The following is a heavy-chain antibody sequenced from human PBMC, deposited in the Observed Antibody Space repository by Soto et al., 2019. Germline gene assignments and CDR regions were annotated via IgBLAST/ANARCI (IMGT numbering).Heavy chain of an antibody. D-gene: IGHD3-16*01. V-gene: IGHV3-72*01. CDR1: GFSFSSYY. J-gene: IGHJ5*02. Sequence: QLVESGGGFVQPGGSLILSCAASGFSFSSYYMDWVRQAPGKGPECVARVKHSPKNYVTEYAASVRGRFTISRYDPQISLSLAMNNLKSFDTVIYYAGRGGLGWFVPRGPGTLVTVHS. CDR2: VKHSPKNYVT. CDR3: GRGGLGWFVP.